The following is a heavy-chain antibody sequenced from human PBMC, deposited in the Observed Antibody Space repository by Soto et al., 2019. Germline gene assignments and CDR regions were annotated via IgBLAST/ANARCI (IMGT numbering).Heavy chain of an antibody. CDR1: GYTFTGYY. J-gene: IGHJ5*02. Sequence: QVQLVQSGAEVKKPGASVKVSCKASGYTFTGYYMHWVRQAPGQGLEWMGWINPNSGGTNYAQKFQGRVTMTRDTSISTAYMELSRLRSDDTAVYYCARVNGPVVPAAKDYNWFDPWGQGTLVTVSS. D-gene: IGHD2-2*01. CDR2: INPNSGGT. V-gene: IGHV1-2*02. CDR3: ARVNGPVVPAAKDYNWFDP.